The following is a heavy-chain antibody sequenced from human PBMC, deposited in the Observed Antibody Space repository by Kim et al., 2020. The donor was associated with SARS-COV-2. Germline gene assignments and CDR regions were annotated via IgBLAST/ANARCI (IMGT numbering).Heavy chain of an antibody. CDR3: AREGTVTTSTGLDY. CDR1: GFTFSSYG. V-gene: IGHV3-33*01. CDR2: IWYDGSNK. Sequence: GGSLRPSCAASGFTFSSYGMHWVRQAPGKGLEWVAVIWYDGSNKYYADSVKGRFTISRDNSKNTLYLQMNSLRAEDTAVYYCAREGTVTTSTGLDYWGQGTLVTVSS. J-gene: IGHJ4*02. D-gene: IGHD4-17*01.